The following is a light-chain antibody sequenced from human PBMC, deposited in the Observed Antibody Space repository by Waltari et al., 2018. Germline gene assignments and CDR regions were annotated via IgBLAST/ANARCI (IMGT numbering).Light chain of an antibody. J-gene: IGKJ4*01. CDR3: QQYGTSTLT. CDR2: RTS. V-gene: IGKV3-20*01. Sequence: DIVLTPSPGPMSLSPGERATLSCRASQSLSSTYLAWYQQKPGQAPRLLIWRTSTGATGIPDRFSGSGSGTDFTLTISRLEPEDFAVYYCQQYGTSTLTFGGGTK. CDR1: QSLSSTY.